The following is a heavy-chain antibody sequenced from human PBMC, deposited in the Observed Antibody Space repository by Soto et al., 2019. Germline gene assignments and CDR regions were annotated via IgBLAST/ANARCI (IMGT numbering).Heavy chain of an antibody. Sequence: EVQLVESGGGLVQPGGSLRLSCAASGFTFSSYSMNWVRQAPGKGLEWVSYISSSSSTIYYADSVKGRFTISRDNAKNSLYLQINSLRDEDTAVYYCARETSSWSQHFDYWGQGTLLTVSS. D-gene: IGHD6-13*01. CDR2: ISSSSSTI. CDR3: ARETSSWSQHFDY. V-gene: IGHV3-48*02. CDR1: GFTFSSYS. J-gene: IGHJ4*02.